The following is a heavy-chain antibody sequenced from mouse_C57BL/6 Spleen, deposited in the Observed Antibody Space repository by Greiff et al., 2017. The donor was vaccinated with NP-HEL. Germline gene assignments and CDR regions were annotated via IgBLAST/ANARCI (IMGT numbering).Heavy chain of an antibody. CDR1: GYTFTSYW. V-gene: IGHV1-72*01. CDR2: IDPNSGGT. CDR3: ARTPYDGYSYAMDY. Sequence: QVQLKQPGAELVKPGASVKLSCKASGYTFTSYWMHWVKQRPGRGLEWIGRIDPNSGGTKYNERFKSKATLTVDKPSSTAYMQLSSLTSEDSAVYYCARTPYDGYSYAMDYWGQGTSVTVSS. D-gene: IGHD2-3*01. J-gene: IGHJ4*01.